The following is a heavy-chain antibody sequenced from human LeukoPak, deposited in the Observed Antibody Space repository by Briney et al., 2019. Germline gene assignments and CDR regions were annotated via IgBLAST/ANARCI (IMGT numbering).Heavy chain of an antibody. Sequence: PGGSLRLSCAASGFTFSAYGMHWVRQAPGKGLEWVAVISHDGSNKYYAESTKGRFNIARDETKNTLYLQMNSLRADDTAIYYCAKFGAKFKYYYYYGMDVWGQGTTVTVSS. D-gene: IGHD3-16*01. CDR2: ISHDGSNK. CDR1: GFTFSAYG. CDR3: AKFGAKFKYYYYYGMDV. V-gene: IGHV3-30*18. J-gene: IGHJ6*02.